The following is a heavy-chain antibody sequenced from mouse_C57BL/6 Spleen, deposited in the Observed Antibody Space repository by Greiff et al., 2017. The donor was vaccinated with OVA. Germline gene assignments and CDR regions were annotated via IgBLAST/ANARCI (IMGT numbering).Heavy chain of an antibody. V-gene: IGHV2-6-1*01. CDR1: GFSLTSYG. D-gene: IGHD1-1*01. Sequence: QVQLKESGPGLVAPSQSLSITCTVSGFSLTSYGVHWVRQPPGKGLEWLVVIWSDGSTTSNSALKSRLGISKDNSKSQVFLKMNSLQTDDTAMYYGARHSGSSYGDYYAMDYWGQGTSVTVSS. J-gene: IGHJ4*01. CDR3: ARHSGSSYGDYYAMDY. CDR2: IWSDGST.